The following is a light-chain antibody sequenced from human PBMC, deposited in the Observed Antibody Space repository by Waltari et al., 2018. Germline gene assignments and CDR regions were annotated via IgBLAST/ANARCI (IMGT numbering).Light chain of an antibody. CDR3: QQYYSIPVS. CDR2: WAS. Sequence: DIVMTQSPDSLAVSLGGRATINCTSSYSVLYSPNGRNYLGWYQQKPGQPPRLLIYWASSREYGVPERFSGAGSGTDFTLTISSLKPEDVAVYYCQQYYSIPVSFGGGTRVEIK. CDR1: YSVLYSPNGRNY. V-gene: IGKV4-1*01. J-gene: IGKJ4*01.